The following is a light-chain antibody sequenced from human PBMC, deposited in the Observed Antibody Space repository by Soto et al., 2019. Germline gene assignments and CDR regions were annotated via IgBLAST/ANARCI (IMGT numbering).Light chain of an antibody. Sequence: QSVLTQPASVSGSPGQSITLSCTGTTSDVGGYHFVSWYQQHPGKAPKLMIYEVTNRPSGVSDRFSGSKSGNTASLTISGLQAEDEADYYCYSYTTTSTYVLGSGTKVTVL. CDR2: EVT. CDR1: TSDVGGYHF. V-gene: IGLV2-14*01. CDR3: YSYTTTSTYV. J-gene: IGLJ1*01.